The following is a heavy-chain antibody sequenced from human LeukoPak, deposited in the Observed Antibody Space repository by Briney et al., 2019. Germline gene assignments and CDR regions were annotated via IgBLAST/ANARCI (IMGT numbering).Heavy chain of an antibody. Sequence: SVKVSCKASGGTFSSYAISWVRQAPGQGLEWMGGIIPIFGTANYAQKFQGRVTITADESTSTAYMELSSLRSEDTAVYYCARGPGCSSTSCYTGGVTPLDYWGQGTLVTVSS. CDR2: IIPIFGTA. CDR1: GGTFSSYA. J-gene: IGHJ4*02. V-gene: IGHV1-69*13. CDR3: ARGPGCSSTSCYTGGVTPLDY. D-gene: IGHD2-2*02.